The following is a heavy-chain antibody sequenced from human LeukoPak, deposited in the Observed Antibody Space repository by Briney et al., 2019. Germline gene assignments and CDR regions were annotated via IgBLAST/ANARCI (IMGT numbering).Heavy chain of an antibody. CDR2: IRYDGNNK. D-gene: IGHD3-3*01. J-gene: IGHJ4*02. Sequence: EGSLRLSCAASGFTFSDYSMHWVRQAPGKGLNWVAFIRYDGNNKYYADSVKGRFTISRDNSKNMLYLEMNSLRAEDTAVYYCARLREIPVFGVVTKSTSYFDYWGQGTLVTVSS. CDR3: ARLREIPVFGVVTKSTSYFDY. CDR1: GFTFSDYS. V-gene: IGHV3-30*02.